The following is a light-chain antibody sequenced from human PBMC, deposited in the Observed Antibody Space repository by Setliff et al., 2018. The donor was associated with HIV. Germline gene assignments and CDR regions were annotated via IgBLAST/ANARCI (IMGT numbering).Light chain of an antibody. Sequence: QSVLTQPPAVSAASGQKVTISCSGSSSNIGKNSVSWYQQLPGTTPKLLIYENNKRPSGIPDRFSGSKSGTSATLGITGPQTGDEADYYCGTWDSSLTVYVFGIGTKGTVL. CDR3: GTWDSSLTVYV. V-gene: IGLV1-51*02. CDR2: ENN. J-gene: IGLJ1*01. CDR1: SSNIGKNS.